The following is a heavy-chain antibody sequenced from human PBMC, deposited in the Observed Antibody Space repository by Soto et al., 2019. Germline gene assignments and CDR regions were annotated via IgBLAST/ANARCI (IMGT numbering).Heavy chain of an antibody. J-gene: IGHJ3*02. V-gene: IGHV3-53*01. Sequence: GGSLRLSCAASGFTVSSNYMSWVRQAPGKGLEWVSVIYSGGSTYYADSVKGRFTISRDNSKNTLYLQMNSLRAEDTAVYYCARDYWDLFNAFDIWGQGTMVTVSS. CDR1: GFTVSSNY. CDR2: IYSGGST. D-gene: IGHD1-26*01. CDR3: ARDYWDLFNAFDI.